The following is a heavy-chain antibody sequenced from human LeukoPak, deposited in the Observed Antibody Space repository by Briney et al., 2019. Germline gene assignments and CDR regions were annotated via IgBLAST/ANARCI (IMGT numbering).Heavy chain of an antibody. CDR1: GYSFTSYW. J-gene: IGHJ4*02. V-gene: IGHV5-51*01. CDR2: IYPGDSDT. D-gene: IGHD5-18*01. Sequence: GESPKISCKGSGYSFTSYWIGWVRQMPGKGLEWMGIIYPGDSDTRYSPSFQSQVSISADKTISTAYLQWSSLKAADTAMYYCARNVDTARAGVGYFDYWGQGTLVTVSS. CDR3: ARNVDTARAGVGYFDY.